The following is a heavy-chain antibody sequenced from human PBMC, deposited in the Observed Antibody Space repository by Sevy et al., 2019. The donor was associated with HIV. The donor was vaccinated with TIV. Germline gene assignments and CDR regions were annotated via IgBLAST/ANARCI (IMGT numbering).Heavy chain of an antibody. Sequence: SETLSLTCAVYGGSFSGYYWSWIRQPPGKGLEWIGEINHSGSTNYNPSLKGRVTLSVDTSKNQFSLKLSSVTAADTSVYYCAIAENSSRDRYFDYWGQGTLVTVSS. CDR1: GGSFSGYY. D-gene: IGHD6-13*01. J-gene: IGHJ4*02. V-gene: IGHV4-34*01. CDR2: INHSGST. CDR3: AIAENSSRDRYFDY.